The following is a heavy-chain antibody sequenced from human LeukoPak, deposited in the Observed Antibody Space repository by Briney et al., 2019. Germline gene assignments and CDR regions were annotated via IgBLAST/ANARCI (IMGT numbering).Heavy chain of an antibody. J-gene: IGHJ4*02. CDR3: ARDLYSSDWIQTPY. Sequence: PGGSLRLSCAASGFTFNIYWMHWVRQAPGKGLEWVSVIYSGGSTYYADSVKGRFTISRDNSKNTLYLQMNSLRAEDTAVYYCARDLYSSDWIQTPYWGQGTLVTVSS. V-gene: IGHV3-53*01. CDR2: IYSGGST. D-gene: IGHD6-19*01. CDR1: GFTFNIYW.